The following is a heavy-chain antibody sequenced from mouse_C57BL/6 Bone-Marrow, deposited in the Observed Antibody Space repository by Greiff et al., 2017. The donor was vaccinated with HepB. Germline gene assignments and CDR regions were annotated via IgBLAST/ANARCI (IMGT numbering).Heavy chain of an antibody. CDR2: IRNKANGYTT. V-gene: IGHV7-3*01. Sequence: EVQGVESGGGLVQPGGSLSLSCAASGFTFTDYYMSWVRQPPGKALEWLGFIRNKANGYTTEYSASVKGRFTISRDNSQSILYLQMKALRAEDSATYYCARYNYDDDGAWFAYWGQVTLVTVAA. D-gene: IGHD2-4*01. CDR3: ARYNYDDDGAWFAY. CDR1: GFTFTDYY. J-gene: IGHJ3*01.